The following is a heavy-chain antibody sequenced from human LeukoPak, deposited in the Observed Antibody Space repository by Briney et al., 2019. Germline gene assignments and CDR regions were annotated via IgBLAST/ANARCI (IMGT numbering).Heavy chain of an antibody. CDR3: AASSPYNWKAHDL. V-gene: IGHV1-24*01. J-gene: IGHJ4*02. Sequence: GASVTVTCLDSRNSLTQLPMHWVRQPPGKGPEWMGGFEPEDGKIICAQKFEGRLTMTEDTSTETAYMELSSLRSEDTAVYYCAASSPYNWKAHDLWGQGSLVIVSS. CDR1: RNSLTQLP. D-gene: IGHD1-1*01. CDR2: FEPEDGKI.